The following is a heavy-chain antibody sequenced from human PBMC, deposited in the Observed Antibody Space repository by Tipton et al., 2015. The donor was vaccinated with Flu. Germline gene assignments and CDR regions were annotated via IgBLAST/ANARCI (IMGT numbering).Heavy chain of an antibody. J-gene: IGHJ4*02. Sequence: LRLSCNVSGGSISSYYWSWVRQPPGKGLEWIGYINYSGTNYNPSLKSRVTISVDTAKNQFSLKLSSVTAADTAVYYCASGYSSSSPLDSWGQGTLVTVSS. V-gene: IGHV4-59*01. CDR3: ASGYSSSSPLDS. D-gene: IGHD6-6*01. CDR1: GGSISSYY. CDR2: INYSGT.